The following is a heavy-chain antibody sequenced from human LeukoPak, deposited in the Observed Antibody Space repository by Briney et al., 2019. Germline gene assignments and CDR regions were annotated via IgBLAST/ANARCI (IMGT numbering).Heavy chain of an antibody. CDR1: GGSISSYY. CDR2: IYYSGST. Sequence: SETLSLTCTVSGGSISSYYWSWIRQPPGKGLEWIGYIYYSGSTNYNPSLKSRVTISVDTSKNQFSLKLSSVTAADTAVYYCASCYGDYGDAFDIWGQGTMVTVSS. J-gene: IGHJ3*02. CDR3: ASCYGDYGDAFDI. V-gene: IGHV4-59*01. D-gene: IGHD4-17*01.